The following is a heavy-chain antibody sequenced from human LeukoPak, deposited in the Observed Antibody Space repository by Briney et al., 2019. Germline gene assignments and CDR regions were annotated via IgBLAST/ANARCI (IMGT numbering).Heavy chain of an antibody. D-gene: IGHD1-14*01. CDR1: GFTFSSYS. J-gene: IGHJ4*02. Sequence: GGSLRLSCAASGFTFSSYSMNWVRQAPGKGLEWVSSISSSSSYIYYADSVKGRFTISRDNAKNSLYLQMNSPRAEDTAVYYCARDRKKRVDYWGQGTLVTVSS. CDR2: ISSSSSYI. CDR3: ARDRKKRVDY. V-gene: IGHV3-21*01.